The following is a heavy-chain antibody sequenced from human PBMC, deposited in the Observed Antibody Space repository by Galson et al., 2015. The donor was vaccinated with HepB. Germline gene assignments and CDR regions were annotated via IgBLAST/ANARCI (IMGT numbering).Heavy chain of an antibody. D-gene: IGHD6-6*01. CDR2: IHYSGTT. CDR1: GDTISNNNYY. J-gene: IGHJ4*02. V-gene: IGHV4-39*01. CDR3: ARHFGSSSMFDH. Sequence: ETLSLTCAVSGDTISNNNYYWGWVRQTPAKGLEWIGYIHYSGTTYYNPSLKSRVTISVDTSKNQVSLRLSSVTAADTAVYYCARHFGSSSMFDHWGQGTLVTVSS.